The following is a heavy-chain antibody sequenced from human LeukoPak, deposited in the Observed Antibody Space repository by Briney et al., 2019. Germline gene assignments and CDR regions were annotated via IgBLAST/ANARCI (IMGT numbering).Heavy chain of an antibody. J-gene: IGHJ4*02. V-gene: IGHV4-61*08. CDR3: AREYSGFAY. CDR2: SYHSGST. CDR1: GDPISSHSDS. Sequence: PSETLSLTCTVSGDPISSHSDSKWTWIRQPPGKGLEWIGYSYHSGSTNYNPSLRGRVTISVDTSKNQFSLKLTSVTAADTAVYYCAREYSGFAYWGQGTLVTVSS. D-gene: IGHD5-12*01.